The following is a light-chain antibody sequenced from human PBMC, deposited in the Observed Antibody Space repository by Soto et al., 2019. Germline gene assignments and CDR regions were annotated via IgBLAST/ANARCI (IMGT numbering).Light chain of an antibody. Sequence: ESVLMQAPGTLSQSPGERATLSCRASQSVSNNYLAWYQQKPGQAPRLLIYGASNRATGIPDRFSGSGSGTEFTLTISSLQPDDFATYYCQQYNSYSFGQGTKVDIK. J-gene: IGKJ1*01. V-gene: IGKV3-20*01. CDR2: GAS. CDR3: QQYNSYS. CDR1: QSVSNNY.